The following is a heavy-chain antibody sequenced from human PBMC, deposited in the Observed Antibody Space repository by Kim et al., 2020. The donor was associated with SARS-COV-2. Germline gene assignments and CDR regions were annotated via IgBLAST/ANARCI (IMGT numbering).Heavy chain of an antibody. V-gene: IGHV2-70*01. J-gene: IGHJ2*01. Sequence: SGPTLVNPTQTLTLTCTFSGFSLSTSGMCVSWIRQPPGKALEWLALIDWDDDKYYSTSLKTRLTISKDTSKNQVVLTMTNMDPVDTATYYCARSYQARITMVRGAQGDPEAYWYFDLWGRGTLVTVSS. CDR2: IDWDDDK. D-gene: IGHD3-10*01. CDR3: ARSYQARITMVRGAQGDPEAYWYFDL. CDR1: GFSLSTSGMC.